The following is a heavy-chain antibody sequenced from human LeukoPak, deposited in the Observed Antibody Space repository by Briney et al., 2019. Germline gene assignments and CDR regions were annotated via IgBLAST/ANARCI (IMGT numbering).Heavy chain of an antibody. CDR3: ARDRGKYYYDSSGYVNWYFDL. Sequence: GGSLRLSCAASGFTFSSYSMNWVRQAPGNGLEWVSYISSSSSTIYYADSVKGRFTISRDNAKNSLYLQMSSLRDEDTAVYYCARDRGKYYYDSSGYVNWYFDLWGRGTLVTVSS. CDR1: GFTFSSYS. D-gene: IGHD3-22*01. J-gene: IGHJ2*01. CDR2: ISSSSSTI. V-gene: IGHV3-48*02.